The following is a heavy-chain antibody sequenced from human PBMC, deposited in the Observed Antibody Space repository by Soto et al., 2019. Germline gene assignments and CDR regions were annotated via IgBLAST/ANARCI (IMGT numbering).Heavy chain of an antibody. Sequence: GGSLRLSFAASGFIFENFGMSGVRQAPGKGLEWISSISVSGFKKYYADSVKGRFTISRDNSKSTVYLELNNLSAEDTAVYHCAKNQGVELVPLATVDWFDPWGQGSVVTVSS. D-gene: IGHD1-26*01. CDR3: AKNQGVELVPLATVDWFDP. J-gene: IGHJ5*02. V-gene: IGHV3-23*01. CDR1: GFIFENFG. CDR2: ISVSGFKK.